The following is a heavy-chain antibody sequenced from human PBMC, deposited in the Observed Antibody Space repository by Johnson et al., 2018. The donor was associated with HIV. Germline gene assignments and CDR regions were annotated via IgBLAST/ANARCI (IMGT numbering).Heavy chain of an antibody. CDR1: GFTFSNAW. CDR3: TICITMIVVVTTDAFDI. D-gene: IGHD3-22*01. CDR2: IKSKTDGGTT. J-gene: IGHJ3*02. Sequence: VQLVESGGGLVKPGGSLRLSCAASGFTFSNAWMSWVRQAPGKGLEWVGRIKSKTDGGTTDYAAPVKGRFTISRDDSKNTLYLQMNSLKTEDTAVYYCTICITMIVVVTTDAFDIWGPGTMVTVSS. V-gene: IGHV3-15*01.